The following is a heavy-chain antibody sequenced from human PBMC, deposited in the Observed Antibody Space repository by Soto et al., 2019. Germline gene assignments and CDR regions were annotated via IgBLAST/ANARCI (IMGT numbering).Heavy chain of an antibody. CDR2: IYYSGST. CDR1: GGSISSYY. D-gene: IGHD6-6*01. J-gene: IGHJ6*03. V-gene: IGHV4-59*01. Sequence: SETLSLTCIVSGGSISSYYWSWIRQPPGKGLEWIGYIYYSGSTNYNPSLKSRVTISVDTSKNQFSLKLSSVTAADTAVYYCERVLGSSFKSYYMEVWGKGTTVTVSS. CDR3: ERVLGSSFKSYYMEV.